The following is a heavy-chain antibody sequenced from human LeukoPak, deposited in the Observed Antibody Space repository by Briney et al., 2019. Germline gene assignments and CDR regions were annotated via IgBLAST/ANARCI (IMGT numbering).Heavy chain of an antibody. CDR3: ARAVGASFDY. V-gene: IGHV4-61*02. J-gene: IGHJ4*02. D-gene: IGHD1-26*01. Sequence: SQTLSLTCTVSGGSISSGSYYWSWTRQPAGKGLEWIGRIYTSGSTNYNPSLKSRVTISVDTSKNQFSLKLSSVTAADTAVYYCARAVGASFDYWGQGTLVTVSS. CDR1: GGSISSGSYY. CDR2: IYTSGST.